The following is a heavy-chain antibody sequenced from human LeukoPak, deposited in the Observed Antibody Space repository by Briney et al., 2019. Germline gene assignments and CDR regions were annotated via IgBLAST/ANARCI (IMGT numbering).Heavy chain of an antibody. Sequence: AGGSLRLSCAASGFTFSSYAMSWVRQAPGKGLEWVPAISASGGSTYYADSVKGRFTISRDNSKNTLYLQMNSLRAEDTAVYYFAKESATDAYFDYGGEGTLVTVSS. CDR2: ISASGGST. CDR3: AKESATDAYFDY. D-gene: IGHD4-11*01. V-gene: IGHV3-23*01. J-gene: IGHJ4*02. CDR1: GFTFSSYA.